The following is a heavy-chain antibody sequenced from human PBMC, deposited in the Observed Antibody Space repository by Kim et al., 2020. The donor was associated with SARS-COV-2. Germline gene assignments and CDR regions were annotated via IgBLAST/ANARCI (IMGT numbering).Heavy chain of an antibody. CDR1: GYSFTSYW. CDR2: IDPSDSYT. Sequence: GESLKISCKGSGYSFTSYWISWVRQMPGKGLEWMGRIDPSDSYTNYSPSFQGHVTISADKSISTAYLHLSSLKASGIAMYYCARHPPGIQLWSYAFDIWG. V-gene: IGHV5-10-1*01. J-gene: IGHJ3*02. D-gene: IGHD5-18*01. CDR3: ARHPPGIQLWSYAFDI.